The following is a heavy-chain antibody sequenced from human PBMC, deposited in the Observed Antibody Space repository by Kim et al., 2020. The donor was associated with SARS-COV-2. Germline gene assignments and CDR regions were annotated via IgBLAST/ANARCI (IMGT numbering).Heavy chain of an antibody. Sequence: AYGDSVKGRFTISRDNAKNSLYLQMNSLGAEDTAFYHCARGPYGSGSFDYWGQGTLVTVSS. J-gene: IGHJ4*02. V-gene: IGHV3-20*01. CDR3: ARGPYGSGSFDY. D-gene: IGHD3-10*01.